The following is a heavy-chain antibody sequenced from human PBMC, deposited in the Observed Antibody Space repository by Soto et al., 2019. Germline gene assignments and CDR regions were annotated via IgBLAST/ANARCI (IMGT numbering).Heavy chain of an antibody. CDR3: ARLHPSVAGIDY. J-gene: IGHJ4*02. D-gene: IGHD6-19*01. V-gene: IGHV4-59*01. CDR1: GGSISSYY. Sequence: QVQLQESGPGLVKPSETLSLTCTVSGGSISSYYWSWIRQPPGKGLEWIGYNYYSGSTNYNPSLKSRVTISVDTSKNQFSLKLSSVTAADTAVYYCARLHPSVAGIDYWGQGTLVTVSS. CDR2: NYYSGST.